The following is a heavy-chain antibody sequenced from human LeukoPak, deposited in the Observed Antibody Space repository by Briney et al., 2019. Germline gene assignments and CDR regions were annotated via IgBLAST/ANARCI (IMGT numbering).Heavy chain of an antibody. CDR3: ARIGYSSSCFDY. CDR2: IKQDGSEK. J-gene: IGHJ4*02. V-gene: IGHV3-7*01. CDR1: GFTFSNYW. D-gene: IGHD6-13*01. Sequence: GGSLRLSCAASGFTFSNYWMSWVRQTPGKGLEWVATIKQDGSEKDYVDSMKGRFTISRDNAKNSVYLQMNSLRAEDTAVYYCARIGYSSSCFDYWGQGTVVTVSS.